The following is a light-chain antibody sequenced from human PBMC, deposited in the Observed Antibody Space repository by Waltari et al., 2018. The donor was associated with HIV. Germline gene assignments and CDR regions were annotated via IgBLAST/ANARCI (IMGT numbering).Light chain of an antibody. Sequence: DIQMTQSPSSLSASVGDRVTITCRASQSISSYLNWYQQKPGKAPKLLIYATSSLQSRVPSRFSGSGSGTDFTLTISSLQPEDFATYYCQQSYNTHPLTFGGGTKVEIK. CDR2: ATS. CDR1: QSISSY. CDR3: QQSYNTHPLT. V-gene: IGKV1-39*01. J-gene: IGKJ4*01.